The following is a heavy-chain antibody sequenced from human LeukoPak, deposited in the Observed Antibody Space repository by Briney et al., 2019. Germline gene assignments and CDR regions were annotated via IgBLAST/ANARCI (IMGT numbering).Heavy chain of an antibody. D-gene: IGHD3-10*01. CDR2: MYHSGST. CDR3: ARVHFGDLYLDY. CDR1: GGSISSGGFY. V-gene: IGHV4-31*03. J-gene: IGHJ4*02. Sequence: SETLSLTCTVSGGSISSGGFYWSWVRQHPGKGLEWIGYMYHSGSTYYNPSLKSRVTISVDTSKNQFSLKLSSVTAADTAVYYCARVHFGDLYLDYWGQGTLVTVSS.